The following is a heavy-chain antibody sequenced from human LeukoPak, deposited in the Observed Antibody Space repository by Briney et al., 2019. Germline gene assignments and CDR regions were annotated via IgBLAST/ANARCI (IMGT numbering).Heavy chain of an antibody. J-gene: IGHJ4*02. D-gene: IGHD1-26*01. CDR3: ARGSRRLADFHY. CDR2: IHYGGYT. Sequence: SETLSLTCTVSGGSVSSRSYYWGWIRQPPGQGLEWIGSIHYGGYTYYNPSLQSRVTISLDTSKNQFSLNLSSVTAADTAVYYCARGSRRLADFHYWGQGTLVTVSS. CDR1: GGSVSSRSYY. V-gene: IGHV4-39*01.